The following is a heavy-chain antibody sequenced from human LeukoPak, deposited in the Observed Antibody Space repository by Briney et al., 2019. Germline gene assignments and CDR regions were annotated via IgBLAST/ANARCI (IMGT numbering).Heavy chain of an antibody. CDR1: GGTFSGYY. V-gene: IGHV4-34*01. D-gene: IGHD5-12*01. Sequence: PSETLSLTCAVYGGTFSGYYWSWIRQPPGKGLEWIGEINHSGSTNYNPSLKSRVTISVDTSKNQFSLKLSSVTAADTAVYYCARHFNSGYDLWRYDYWGQGTLVTVSS. J-gene: IGHJ4*02. CDR3: ARHFNSGYDLWRYDY. CDR2: INHSGST.